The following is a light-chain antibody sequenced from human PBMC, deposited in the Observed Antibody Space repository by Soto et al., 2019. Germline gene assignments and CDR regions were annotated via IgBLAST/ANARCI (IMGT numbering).Light chain of an antibody. CDR2: DVS. J-gene: IGLJ3*02. CDR3: SSYTSSSINGV. Sequence: QSALTQPASVSGSPGQSITISCTGTSSDVGGYNYVSWYQQHPGKAPNLMIYDVSNRPSGVSNRFSGSKSGNTDSLTISGLQAEDEADYYCSSYTSSSINGVFGGGTKLTVL. CDR1: SSDVGGYNY. V-gene: IGLV2-14*01.